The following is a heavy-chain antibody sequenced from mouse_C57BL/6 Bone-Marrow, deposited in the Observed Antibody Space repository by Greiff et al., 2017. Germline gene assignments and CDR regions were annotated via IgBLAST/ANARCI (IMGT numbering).Heavy chain of an antibody. Sequence: EVQLVESVAELVRPGASVKLSCTASGFNINNTYMHWVKQRPEQGLEWIGRIDPANGNTKYAPKFQGKATITADTSSNTDYLQLSSLTSEDTAIYYCDRGNPCYFDYWGQGTTLTVSS. J-gene: IGHJ2*01. CDR1: GFNINNTY. CDR2: IDPANGNT. V-gene: IGHV14-3*01. CDR3: DRGNPCYFDY. D-gene: IGHD2-1*01.